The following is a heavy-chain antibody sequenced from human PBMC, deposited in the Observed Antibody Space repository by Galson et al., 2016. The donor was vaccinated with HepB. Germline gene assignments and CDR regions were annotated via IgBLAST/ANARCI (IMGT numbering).Heavy chain of an antibody. V-gene: IGHV3-23*01. CDR1: GFTFGNYM. CDR2: IGGSGGET. CDR3: ARRYDTPGYYYIDS. D-gene: IGHD3-22*01. J-gene: IGHJ5*01. Sequence: SLRLSCAASGFTFGNYMMNWVRQAPGKGLEWVSAIGGSGGETYYADSVKGRFTISRDNSKNTLYLQINSLRAEDTAVYYCARRYDTPGYYYIDSWGQGTLVTVSS.